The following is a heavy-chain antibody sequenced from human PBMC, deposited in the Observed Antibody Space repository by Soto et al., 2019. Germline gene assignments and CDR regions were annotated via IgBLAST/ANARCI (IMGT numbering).Heavy chain of an antibody. CDR3: ARDCTGGSCFCIY. CDR2: INTYNGNS. Sequence: QVQLVQSAAEVKKPGASVKVSCKASGYTLTNYAISWVRQAPGQGPDWMGWINTYNGNSNYAQKFQSRVTMTTDTSTNTAYMELRSLTSDDTAVYYCARDCTGGSCFCIYWGQGTLVTVSS. V-gene: IGHV1-18*01. D-gene: IGHD2-15*01. CDR1: GYTLTNYA. J-gene: IGHJ4*02.